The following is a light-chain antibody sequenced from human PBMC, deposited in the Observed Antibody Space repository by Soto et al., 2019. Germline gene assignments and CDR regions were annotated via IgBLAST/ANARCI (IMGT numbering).Light chain of an antibody. V-gene: IGKV3-20*01. CDR1: QSVSSSY. Sequence: EIVLTQSPGTLSLSPGERATLSCRASQSVSSSYLAWYQQKPGQATRLLIYGASSRATGIPDRFSGSGSGTDFTLTISRLEPEDFAVCYCQQYGSSPALTFGGGTKVDIK. CDR2: GAS. CDR3: QQYGSSPALT. J-gene: IGKJ4*01.